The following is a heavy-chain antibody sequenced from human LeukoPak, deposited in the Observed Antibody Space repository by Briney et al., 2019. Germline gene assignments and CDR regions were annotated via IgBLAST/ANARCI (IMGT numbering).Heavy chain of an antibody. J-gene: IGHJ4*02. CDR3: ARRISVTGRESDS. CDR2: LYPANSDT. Sequence: GESLKISCEGSAYTFSNYWIAWVRQMPGKGLEWMGILYPANSDTRYSPSFQGQVTISADKSINTAYLQWSSLKASDTAMYYCARRISVTGRESDSWGQGTLVTVSS. D-gene: IGHD2-21*01. V-gene: IGHV5-51*01. CDR1: AYTFSNYW.